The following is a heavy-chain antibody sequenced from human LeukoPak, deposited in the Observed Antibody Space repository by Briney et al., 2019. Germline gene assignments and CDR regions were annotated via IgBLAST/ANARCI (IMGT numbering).Heavy chain of an antibody. Sequence: PGGSLRLSCAASGFTFSSYGMHWVRQAPGKGLEWVAFIRYDGSNKYYADSVKGRFTISRDNSKNTLYLQMNSLRAEDTAVYYCAKLLFSGSYVQWFDPWGQGTLVTVSS. CDR2: IRYDGSNK. J-gene: IGHJ5*02. D-gene: IGHD1-26*01. CDR3: AKLLFSGSYVQWFDP. CDR1: GFTFSSYG. V-gene: IGHV3-30*02.